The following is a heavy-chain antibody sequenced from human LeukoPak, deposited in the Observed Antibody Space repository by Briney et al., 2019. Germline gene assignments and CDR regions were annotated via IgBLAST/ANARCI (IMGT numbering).Heavy chain of an antibody. Sequence: SGTLSLTCAVSGYSISSGYYWGWIRQPPGKGLEWIRSIYHSGSTYYNPSLKSRVTISVDTSKNQFSLKLSSVTAADTAVYYCARRGGSYSYYYMDVWGKGTTVTVSS. CDR1: GYSISSGYY. J-gene: IGHJ6*03. V-gene: IGHV4-38-2*01. CDR3: ARRGGSYSYYYMDV. D-gene: IGHD1-26*01. CDR2: IYHSGST.